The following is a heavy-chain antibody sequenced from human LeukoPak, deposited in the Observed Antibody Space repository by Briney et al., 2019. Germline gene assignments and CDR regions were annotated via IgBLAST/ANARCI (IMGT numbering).Heavy chain of an antibody. D-gene: IGHD2-2*01. V-gene: IGHV1-18*01. CDR1: GYTFTSYG. CDR3: ARSPFLASEMGAWDIVVVPAANYYYGMDV. J-gene: IGHJ6*02. Sequence: ASVKVSYKASGYTFTSYGISWVRQAPGQGLEWMGWISAYNGNTNYAQKLQGRVTMTTDTSTSTAYMELRSLRSDDTAVYYCARSPFLASEMGAWDIVVVPAANYYYGMDVWGQGTTVTVSS. CDR2: ISAYNGNT.